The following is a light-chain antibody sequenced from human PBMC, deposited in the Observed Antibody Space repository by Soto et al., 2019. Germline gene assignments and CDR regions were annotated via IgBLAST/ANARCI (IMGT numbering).Light chain of an antibody. CDR1: SSDVGGYNF. J-gene: IGLJ1*01. CDR2: EVT. CDR3: LSYAGNHIDV. Sequence: QSALTQPPSASGSPGQSVAISCTGTSSDVGGYNFVSWYQQHPGKAPKLMIYEVTKRPSGVPDRFSGSKSGNTASLTVSGLQAEDEADYYCLSYAGNHIDVFGSGTKLTVL. V-gene: IGLV2-8*01.